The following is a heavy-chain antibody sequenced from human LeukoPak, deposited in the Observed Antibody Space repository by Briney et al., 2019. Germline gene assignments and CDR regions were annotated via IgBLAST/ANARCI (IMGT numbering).Heavy chain of an antibody. V-gene: IGHV3-74*01. Sequence: GGSLRLSCAASGFTFSSYWMHWVRHAPGKGLVWVSRINSDGSSTSYADSVKGRFTISRDNAKNTLYLQMNSLRAEDTAVYYCARDWGYYYGSSGLTIWGQGTLVTVSS. CDR3: ARDWGYYYGSSGLTI. CDR2: INSDGSST. J-gene: IGHJ4*02. D-gene: IGHD3-22*01. CDR1: GFTFSSYW.